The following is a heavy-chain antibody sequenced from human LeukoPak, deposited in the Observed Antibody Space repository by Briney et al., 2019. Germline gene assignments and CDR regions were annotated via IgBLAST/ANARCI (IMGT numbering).Heavy chain of an antibody. J-gene: IGHJ5*02. V-gene: IGHV4-34*01. CDR1: GGSFSGYY. CDR2: INHSGST. CDR3: ARLSYYYDSSGFDNWFDP. Sequence: PSETLSLTCAVYGGSFSGYYWSWIRQPPGKGLEWIGEINHSGSTNYNPSLKSRVTISVDTSKNQFSLKLSSVTAADTAVYYCARLSYYYDSSGFDNWFDPWGQGTLVTVSS. D-gene: IGHD3-22*01.